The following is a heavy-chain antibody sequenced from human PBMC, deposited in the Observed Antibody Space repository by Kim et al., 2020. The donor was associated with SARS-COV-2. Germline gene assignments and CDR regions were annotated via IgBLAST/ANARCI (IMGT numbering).Heavy chain of an antibody. V-gene: IGHV1-46*01. Sequence: ASVKVSCKASGYTFTSYYMHWVRQAPGQGLEWMGIINPSGGSTSYAQKFQGRVTMTRDTSTSTVYMELSSLRSEDTAVYYCARVYYYDSSGYSQYFDYWGQGTLVTVSS. CDR1: GYTFTSYY. CDR3: ARVYYYDSSGYSQYFDY. CDR2: INPSGGST. D-gene: IGHD3-22*01. J-gene: IGHJ4*02.